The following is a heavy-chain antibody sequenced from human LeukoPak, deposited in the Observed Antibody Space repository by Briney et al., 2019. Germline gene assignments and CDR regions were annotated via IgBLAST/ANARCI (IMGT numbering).Heavy chain of an antibody. Sequence: SETLSLTCTVSGGSISSSSYYWSWIRQPPGKGLEWIGYIYYSGSANYNPSLMSRVTISVDTSKNQFSLKLSSVTAADTAVYYCARSYTNLLFFDFWGQGTLVPVSS. CDR2: IYYSGSA. CDR3: ARSYTNLLFFDF. V-gene: IGHV4-61*01. D-gene: IGHD3-16*01. J-gene: IGHJ4*02. CDR1: GGSISSSSYY.